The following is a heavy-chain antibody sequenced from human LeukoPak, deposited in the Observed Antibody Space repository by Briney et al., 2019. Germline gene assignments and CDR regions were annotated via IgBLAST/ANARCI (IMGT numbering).Heavy chain of an antibody. CDR2: INPNSGGT. CDR1: GYTFTGYY. J-gene: IGHJ4*02. CDR3: ARGLITFGGVLAY. D-gene: IGHD3-16*01. V-gene: IGHV1-2*02. Sequence: ASVKVSCKTSGYTFTGYYMHWVRQAPGQGLEWMGWINPNSGGTNYAQKFQGRVTMTRDTSISTAYMELSRLRSDDTAVYYCARGLITFGGVLAYWGQGTLVTVSS.